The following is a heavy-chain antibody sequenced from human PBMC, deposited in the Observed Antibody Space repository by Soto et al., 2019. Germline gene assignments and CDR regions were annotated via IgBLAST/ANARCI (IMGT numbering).Heavy chain of an antibody. D-gene: IGHD2-8*01. CDR2: TYYRSKWYN. CDR1: GDSVSSNSAA. Sequence: SQTLSLTCAISGDSVSSNSAAWNWIRQSPSRGLEWLGRTYYRSKWYNDYAVSVKSRITINPDTSKNQFSLQLNSVTPEDTAVYYCARGDRYCTNGVCYTWMGFDYWGQGSLVTVSS. V-gene: IGHV6-1*01. J-gene: IGHJ4*02. CDR3: ARGDRYCTNGVCYTWMGFDY.